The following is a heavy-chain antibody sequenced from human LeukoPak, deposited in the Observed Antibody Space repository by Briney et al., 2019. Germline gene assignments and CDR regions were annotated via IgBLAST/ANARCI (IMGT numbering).Heavy chain of an antibody. V-gene: IGHV4-39*07. CDR2: IYYSGST. Sequence: PSETLSLTCTVSGGSITTSTYCWGWIRQPPGKGLEWIGTIYYSGSTNYNPSLKSRVTISVDTSKNQFSLKLSSVTAADTAVYYCARVVSWFDPWGQGTLVTVSS. CDR1: GGSITTSTYC. J-gene: IGHJ5*02. CDR3: ARVVSWFDP.